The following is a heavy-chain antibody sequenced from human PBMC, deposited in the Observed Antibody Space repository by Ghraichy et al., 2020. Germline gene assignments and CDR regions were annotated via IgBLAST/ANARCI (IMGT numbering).Heavy chain of an antibody. Sequence: GGSLRLSCAASGFTFSSYWMSWVRQAPGKGLEWVANIKQDGSEKYYVDSVKGRFTISRDNAKNSLYLQMNSLRAEDTAVYYCASTLSRYSSSWYADQYFQHWGQGTLVTVSS. V-gene: IGHV3-7*01. D-gene: IGHD6-13*01. CDR1: GFTFSSYW. CDR3: ASTLSRYSSSWYADQYFQH. CDR2: IKQDGSEK. J-gene: IGHJ1*01.